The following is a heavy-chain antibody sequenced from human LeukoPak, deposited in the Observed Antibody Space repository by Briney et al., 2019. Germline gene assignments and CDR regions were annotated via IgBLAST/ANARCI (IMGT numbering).Heavy chain of an antibody. Sequence: AGGSLRLSCAASGFTFSSYAMSWVRQAPGKGLEWVSAISGSGGSTYYADSVKGRFTISRDNSKNTLYLQMNSLRAEDTAVYYCAKDRRTPSGWYVGDAFDIWGQGTMVTVSS. CDR3: AKDRRTPSGWYVGDAFDI. J-gene: IGHJ3*02. CDR1: GFTFSSYA. CDR2: ISGSGGST. V-gene: IGHV3-23*01. D-gene: IGHD6-19*01.